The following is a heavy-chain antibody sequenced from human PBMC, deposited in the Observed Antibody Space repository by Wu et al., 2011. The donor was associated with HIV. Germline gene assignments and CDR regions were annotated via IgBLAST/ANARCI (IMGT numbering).Heavy chain of an antibody. Sequence: QVQLVQSGAEVKKPGASVKVSCTASGYAFTTFDINWVRQATGQGLEWMGWMNPNSGNTGYAQKFQGRVTMTRNTSISTAYMELSSLRSEDTAVYYCARGLYCGGDCYYYYYYYYMDVWGKGTTVTVSS. J-gene: IGHJ6*03. CDR1: GYAFTTFD. CDR3: ARGLYCGGDCYYYYYYYYMDV. CDR2: MNPNSGNT. D-gene: IGHD2-21*01. V-gene: IGHV1-8*02.